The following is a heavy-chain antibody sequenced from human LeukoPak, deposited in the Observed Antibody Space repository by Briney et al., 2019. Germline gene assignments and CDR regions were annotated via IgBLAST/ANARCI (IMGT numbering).Heavy chain of an antibody. V-gene: IGHV4-34*01. D-gene: IGHD7-27*01. J-gene: IGHJ4*02. CDR3: ASRYLQLGILTPYFDY. Sequence: SETLSLTCAVYGGSFSGYYWSWIRQPPGKGREGLGEINHSGSTNYNPSLKSRVTISVDTSKNQFSLKLSSVTAADTAVYYCASRYLQLGILTPYFDYWGQGTLVTVSS. CDR2: INHSGST. CDR1: GGSFSGYY.